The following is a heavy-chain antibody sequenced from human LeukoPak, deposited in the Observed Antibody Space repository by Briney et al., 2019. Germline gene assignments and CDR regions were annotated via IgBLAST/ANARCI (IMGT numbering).Heavy chain of an antibody. CDR2: SYYSGST. D-gene: IGHD6-13*01. J-gene: IGHJ3*02. CDR1: GGSISSSCFY. CDR3: ARRPRLWGWQQLAGAFDI. V-gene: IGHV4-39*01. Sequence: SETLSLTCTVSGGSISSSCFYWGWIRQPPGKGLEWSGSSYYSGSTYYNPSLESRVTISVDTSKNQFSLKLSSVTAADTAVYYCARRPRLWGWQQLAGAFDIWGQGTMVTVSS.